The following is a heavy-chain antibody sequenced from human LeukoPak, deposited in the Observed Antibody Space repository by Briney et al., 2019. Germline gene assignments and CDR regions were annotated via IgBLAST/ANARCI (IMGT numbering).Heavy chain of an antibody. CDR2: ISYDGSNK. V-gene: IGHV3-30*18. CDR3: AKDFQAAFDI. Sequence: GGSLRLPCAASGFTFSSYGMHWVRQAPGKGLEWVAVISYDGSNKYYADSVKGRFTISRDNSKNTLYLQMNSLRAEDTAVYYCAKDFQAAFDIWGQGTMVTVSS. J-gene: IGHJ3*02. CDR1: GFTFSSYG.